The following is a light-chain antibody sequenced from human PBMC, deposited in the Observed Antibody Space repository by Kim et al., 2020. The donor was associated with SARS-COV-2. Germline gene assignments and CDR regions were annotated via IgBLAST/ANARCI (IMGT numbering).Light chain of an antibody. CDR3: QVWDSSSDHPV. J-gene: IGLJ3*02. CDR2: YDS. V-gene: IGLV3-21*04. CDR1: NIGSKS. Sequence: PGKTARITVGGNNIGSKSVRWYQQKPGQAPVLVIYYDSDRPSGIPERFSGSNSGNTATLTISRVEAGDEADYYCQVWDSSSDHPVFGGGTQLTVL.